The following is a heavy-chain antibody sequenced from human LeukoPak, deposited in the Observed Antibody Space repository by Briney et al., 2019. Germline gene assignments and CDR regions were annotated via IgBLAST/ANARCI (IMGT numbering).Heavy chain of an antibody. Sequence: KTGGSLRLSCAASGFTFSSYSMNWVRQAPGKGLEWVSSISSSSSYIYYADSVKGRFTISRDNAKNSLYLQMNSLRAEDTAVYYCARDEDGDYHYLAYWGQGTRVTVSS. CDR1: GFTFSSYS. CDR2: ISSSSSYI. CDR3: ARDEDGDYHYLAY. D-gene: IGHD4-17*01. J-gene: IGHJ4*02. V-gene: IGHV3-21*01.